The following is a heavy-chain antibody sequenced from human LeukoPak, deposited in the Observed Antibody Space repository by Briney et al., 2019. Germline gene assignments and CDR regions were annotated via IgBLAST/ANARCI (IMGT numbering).Heavy chain of an antibody. J-gene: IGHJ6*03. CDR1: GGSISSYY. D-gene: IGHD5-24*01. CDR3: ARVGEGYNWGSYYMDV. Sequence: PSETLSLTCTVSGGSISSYYWSWIRQPPGKGLEWIGYIYYSGSTNYNPSLKSRVTISVDTSKDQFSLKLSSVTAADTAVYYCARVGEGYNWGSYYMDVWGKGTTVTVSS. V-gene: IGHV4-59*01. CDR2: IYYSGST.